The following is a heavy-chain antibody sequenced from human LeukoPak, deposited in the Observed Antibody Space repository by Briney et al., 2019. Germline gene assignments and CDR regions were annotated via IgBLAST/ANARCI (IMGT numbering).Heavy chain of an antibody. CDR1: GGSISSSSYY. J-gene: IGHJ4*02. V-gene: IGHV4-39*01. CDR3: ASPYYYDSSGYYVIDY. D-gene: IGHD3-22*01. Sequence: SETLSLTCTVSGGSISSSSYYWGWIRQPPGKGLEWIGSIYYSGSTYYNPSLKSRVTISVDTSKNQFSLKLSSVTAADTAVYYCASPYYYDSSGYYVIDYWGQGTLVTVSS. CDR2: IYYSGST.